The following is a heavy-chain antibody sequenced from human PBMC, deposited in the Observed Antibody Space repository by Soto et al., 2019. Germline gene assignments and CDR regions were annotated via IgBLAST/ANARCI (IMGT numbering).Heavy chain of an antibody. V-gene: IGHV2-5*02. CDR3: AHKMMLDLAFDY. J-gene: IGHJ4*02. D-gene: IGHD1-7*01. Sequence: SGPTLVNPTQTLTLTCTFSGFSLSTNGVGVGWIRQPPGKALEWLALIYWDDDKRYSPSLKSRLTITKGTSKNQVVLTMSDIDPVDTATYYCAHKMMLDLAFDYWGQGNLVTV. CDR1: GFSLSTNGVG. CDR2: IYWDDDK.